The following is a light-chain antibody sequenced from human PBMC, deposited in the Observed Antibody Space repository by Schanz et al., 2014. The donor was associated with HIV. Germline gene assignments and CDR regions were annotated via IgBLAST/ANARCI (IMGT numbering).Light chain of an antibody. CDR3: VSYRSSSTYV. J-gene: IGLJ1*01. Sequence: QSVLTQPASVSGSPGQSITISCTGTSSDVGGYNYVSWYQHHPGKAPKLMIYGVSNRPSGVSNRFSGSKSGNTASLTISGLQAEDEADYYCVSYRSSSTYVFATGTKPTVL. CDR1: SSDVGGYNY. V-gene: IGLV2-14*03. CDR2: GVS.